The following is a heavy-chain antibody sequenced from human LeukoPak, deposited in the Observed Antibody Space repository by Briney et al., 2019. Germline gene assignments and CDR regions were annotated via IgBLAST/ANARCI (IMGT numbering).Heavy chain of an antibody. CDR3: ARERKYSSSSGQIDY. V-gene: IGHV1-69*06. CDR1: GCTFISYV. CDR2: INHIFGRA. J-gene: IGHJ4*02. D-gene: IGHD6-6*01. Sequence: ASVKVSCKASGCTFISYVISWVRQAPCKGLAWMGGINHIFGRAKYAQKYQGRVTITADKSTSTAYMELSSLRSEDTAVYYCARERKYSSSSGQIDYWGQGTLVTVSS.